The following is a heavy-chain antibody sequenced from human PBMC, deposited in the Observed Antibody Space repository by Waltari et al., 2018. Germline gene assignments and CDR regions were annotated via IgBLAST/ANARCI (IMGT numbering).Heavy chain of an antibody. J-gene: IGHJ5*02. D-gene: IGHD4-17*01. CDR2: IYHSGTT. CDR3: ARDDYGDYTSGWFDP. Sequence: QVQLQESGPGLVKPSETLSLTCAVSGYSITSGYYWGWNRQPPGKGLEWIGSIYHSGTTYYNPSLKSRVTISVDTSKTQFSLKLSAVPAAATAVYYCARDDYGDYTSGWFDPWGQGTLVTVSS. V-gene: IGHV4-38-2*02. CDR1: GYSITSGYY.